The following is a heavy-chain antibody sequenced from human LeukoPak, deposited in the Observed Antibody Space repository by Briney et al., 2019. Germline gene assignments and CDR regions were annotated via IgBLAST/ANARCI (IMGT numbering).Heavy chain of an antibody. CDR2: IYTSGST. J-gene: IGHJ4*02. V-gene: IGHV4-4*09. D-gene: IGHD1-14*01. CDR1: GGSISSYY. CDR3: AGQGNRGPKPAIDY. Sequence: SETLSLTCTVSGGSISSYYWSWIRQPPGKGLEWIGYIYTSGSTNYNPSLKSRVTISVDTSKNQFSLKLSSVTAADTAVYYCAGQGNRGPKPAIDYWGQGTLVTVSS.